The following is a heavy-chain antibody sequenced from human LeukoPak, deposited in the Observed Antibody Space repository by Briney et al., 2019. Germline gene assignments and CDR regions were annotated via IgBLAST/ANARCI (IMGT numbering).Heavy chain of an antibody. D-gene: IGHD6-19*01. J-gene: IGHJ4*02. V-gene: IGHV1-24*01. CDR3: RLAVSGTEAYFDY. CDR1: GYTLTELS. Sequence: ASVKVSCKVSGYTLTELSMHWVRQAPGKGLEWMGGFDPDTGETIYAQKFQGRVTMTEDSSTDTAYMELSSLRSEDAAVYYCRLAVSGTEAYFDYWGQGTLVTVSS. CDR2: FDPDTGET.